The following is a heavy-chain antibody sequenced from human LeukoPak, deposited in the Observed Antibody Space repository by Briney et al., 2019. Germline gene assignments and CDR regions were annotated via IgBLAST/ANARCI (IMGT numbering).Heavy chain of an antibody. CDR3: ASSYDFWSGYHPGYYYYGMDV. J-gene: IGHJ6*02. D-gene: IGHD3-3*01. CDR1: GGSISSYY. Sequence: PSETLSLTCTVSGGSISSYYWSWIRQPPGKGLEWIGYIYYSGSTNYNPSLKSRVTISVDTSKNQFFLKLSSVTAADTAVYYCASSYDFWSGYHPGYYYYGMDVWGQGTTVTVSS. V-gene: IGHV4-59*08. CDR2: IYYSGST.